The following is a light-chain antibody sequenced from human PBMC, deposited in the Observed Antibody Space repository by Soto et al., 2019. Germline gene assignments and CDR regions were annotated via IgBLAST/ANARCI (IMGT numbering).Light chain of an antibody. CDR2: GAS. CDR3: QQYGTSPHT. V-gene: IGKV3-20*01. CDR1: QSVNSNY. J-gene: IGKJ2*01. Sequence: EIVLTQSPGTLSLSPGERATLSCRASQSVNSNYLAWYQPKPGQVPRPLFDGASLRAAGVPDRLSGSGSGTDFTLTISGLEPEDYAVYYSQQYGTSPHTVGQGTKLEFK.